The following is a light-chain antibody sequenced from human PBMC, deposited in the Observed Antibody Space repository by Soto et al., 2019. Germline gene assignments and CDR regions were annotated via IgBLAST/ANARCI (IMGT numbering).Light chain of an antibody. V-gene: IGLV4-69*01. CDR1: SGHSSYA. CDR3: QTWGTGFQF. CDR2: LNNDGSH. J-gene: IGLJ2*01. Sequence: QSVLTQSPSASASLGASVKLTCTRSSGHSSYAIAWHQKQPGKGPRYLMDLNNDGSHTKGDGIPDRFSGASSGADRYLIIYSLQSADEADYYCQTWGTGFQFFGGGTKLTVL.